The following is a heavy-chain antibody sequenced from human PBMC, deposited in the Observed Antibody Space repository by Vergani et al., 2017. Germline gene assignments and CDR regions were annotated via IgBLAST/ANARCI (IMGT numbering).Heavy chain of an antibody. CDR2: IDPSDSYT. V-gene: IGHV5-10-1*03. J-gene: IGHJ5*02. Sequence: EVQLVQSGAEVKKPGESLRISCKGSGYSFTSYWISWVRQMPGKGLEWMGRIDPSDSYTNYSPSFQGHVTISADKSISTAYLQWSSLKASDTAVYYCARERDIVVVPAYGYWFDPWGQGTLVTVSS. CDR3: ARERDIVVVPAYGYWFDP. CDR1: GYSFTSYW. D-gene: IGHD2-2*01.